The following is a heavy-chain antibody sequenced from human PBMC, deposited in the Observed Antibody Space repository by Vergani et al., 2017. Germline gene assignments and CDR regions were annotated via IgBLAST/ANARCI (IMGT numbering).Heavy chain of an antibody. CDR2: IFYSGTT. Sequence: VQLQESGPGVVKPSQTLSLTCAVSGGSISSGDHCWTWIRQRPGKGLEWIGYIFYSGTTYDNPSLRRRVTISVDTSQNLFSLKLMYVTAADTAVYYFERVDTQVPATSHFYYMDVWGKGTTVVVSS. D-gene: IGHD6-25*01. CDR1: GGSISSGDHC. V-gene: IGHV4-31*11. J-gene: IGHJ6*03. CDR3: ERVDTQVPATSHFYYMDV.